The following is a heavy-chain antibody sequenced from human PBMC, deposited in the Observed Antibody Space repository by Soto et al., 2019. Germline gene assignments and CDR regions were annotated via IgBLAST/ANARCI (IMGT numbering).Heavy chain of an antibody. Sequence: QKQLQESGPGLVKPSETLSLTCTVSGASISSNSFYWGWIRQPPGKGLEWLGSIHYSGGTYYNPSLRSRVSISVDTSKNQFSLNLMSVTAADTAVYYCGSDYGGLDCFGDWGQGTQVTVSS. CDR1: GASISSNSFY. D-gene: IGHD4-17*01. J-gene: IGHJ4*02. CDR3: GSDYGGLDCFGD. V-gene: IGHV4-39*01. CDR2: IHYSGGT.